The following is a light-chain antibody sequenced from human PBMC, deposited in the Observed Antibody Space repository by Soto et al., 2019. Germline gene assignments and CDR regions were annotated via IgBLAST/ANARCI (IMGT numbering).Light chain of an antibody. CDR3: QQYGSSPRT. V-gene: IGKV1-39*01. CDR1: QSISTY. CDR2: AAG. J-gene: IGKJ1*01. Sequence: DIEMTQSPTSLSASVGDRVTITCRASQSISTYLSWYQQKPGKAPKLLINAAGSLQSGVQSRFSGSGSGTDFTLTIRRLEPEDFAVYYCQQYGSSPRTFGQGTKVDIK.